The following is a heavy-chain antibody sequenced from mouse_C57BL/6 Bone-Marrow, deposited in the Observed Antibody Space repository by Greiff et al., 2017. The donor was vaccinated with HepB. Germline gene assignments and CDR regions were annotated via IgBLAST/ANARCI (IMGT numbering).Heavy chain of an antibody. CDR2: IDPSDSYT. CDR1: GYTFTSYW. J-gene: IGHJ4*01. Sequence: QVQLKQPGAELVRPGTSVKLSCKASGYTFTSYWMHWVKQRPGQGLEWIGVIDPSDSYTNYNQKFKGKATLTVDTSSSTAYMQLSSLTSEDSAVYYCARVRGNYEDAMDYWGQGTSVTVSS. V-gene: IGHV1-59*01. D-gene: IGHD2-1*01. CDR3: ARVRGNYEDAMDY.